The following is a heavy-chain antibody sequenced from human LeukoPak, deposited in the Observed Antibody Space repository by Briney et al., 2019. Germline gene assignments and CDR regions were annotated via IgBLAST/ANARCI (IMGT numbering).Heavy chain of an antibody. Sequence: GGSLRLSCTASGFNFDVSWMSWVRQTPGKGLEWVANVNLDGNARFYAGPVTGRFTISRDNAENSVSLQMDSLRGDDTAMYYCARDRPGGFFDYWGQGLLVVVSS. CDR2: VNLDGNAR. CDR3: ARDRPGGFFDY. J-gene: IGHJ4*02. D-gene: IGHD6-25*01. CDR1: GFNFDVSW. V-gene: IGHV3-7*04.